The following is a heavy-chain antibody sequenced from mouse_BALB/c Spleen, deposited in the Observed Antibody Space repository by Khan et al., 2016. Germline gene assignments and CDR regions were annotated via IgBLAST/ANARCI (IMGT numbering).Heavy chain of an antibody. Sequence: EVQLQESGPSLVKPSQTLSLTCSVAGDSITSGYCNWIRKFPGHKLEYMGNISYSGRTYYNPSPKTRISIIRDTSKNQYYLQLSSVTAEDTATDYCSRYDGYYFDYWGQGTTLTVSS. CDR2: ISYSGRT. D-gene: IGHD2-3*01. CDR3: SRYDGYYFDY. CDR1: GDSITSGY. J-gene: IGHJ2*01. V-gene: IGHV3-8*02.